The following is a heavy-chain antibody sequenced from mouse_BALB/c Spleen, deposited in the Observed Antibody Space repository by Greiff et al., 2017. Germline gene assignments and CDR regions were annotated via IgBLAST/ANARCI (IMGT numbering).Heavy chain of an antibody. D-gene: IGHD4-1*01. J-gene: IGHJ1*01. CDR2: IYPGDGDT. CDR3: ARGNWDWYFDV. V-gene: IGHV1-87*01. CDR1: GYTFTSYW. Sequence: QVQLQQSGAELARPGASVKLSCKASGYTFTSYWMQWVKQRPGQGLEWIGAIYPGDGDTRYTQKFKGKATLTADKSSSTAYMQLSSLASEDSAVYYCARGNWDWYFDVWGAGTTVTVSS.